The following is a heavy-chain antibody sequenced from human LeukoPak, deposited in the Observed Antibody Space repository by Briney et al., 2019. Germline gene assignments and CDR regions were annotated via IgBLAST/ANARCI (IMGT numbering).Heavy chain of an antibody. CDR1: GYSFTSYW. CDR2: SYPGDSDT. D-gene: IGHD3-9*01. J-gene: IGHJ4*02. V-gene: IGHV5-51*01. CDR3: ARHMSFYDILTGYPINYFDY. Sequence: GGSLKIPSKGSGYSFTSYWGGWGRRLPGKGLEGLGISYPGDSDTRFSPSFEEQVTISAGKTISNAYLQWMNLKASQPAIYYVARHMSFYDILTGYPINYFDYWGQGTLVTVSS.